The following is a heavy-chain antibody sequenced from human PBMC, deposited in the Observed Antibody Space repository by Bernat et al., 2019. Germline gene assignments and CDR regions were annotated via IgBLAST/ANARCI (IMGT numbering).Heavy chain of an antibody. CDR1: GGSISSSNW. CDR2: IYHSGST. J-gene: IGHJ4*02. CDR3: ASISPGDILTGYYNGYFDY. V-gene: IGHV4-4*02. D-gene: IGHD3-9*01. Sequence: QVQLQESGPGLVKPSQTLSLTCTVSGGSISSSNWWSWVRQPPGKGLEWIGEIYHSGSTNYNPSLKSRVTISVDKSKNQFSLKLSSVTAADTAVYYCASISPGDILTGYYNGYFDYWGQGTLVTVSS.